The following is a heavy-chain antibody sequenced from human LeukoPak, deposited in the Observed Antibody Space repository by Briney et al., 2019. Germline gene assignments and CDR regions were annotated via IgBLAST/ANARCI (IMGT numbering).Heavy chain of an antibody. CDR2: IYYSGST. V-gene: IGHV4-39*01. CDR1: GGSISSSSYY. J-gene: IGHJ5*02. CDR3: ARSWQRSGYLNWFDP. Sequence: SETLSLTCTVSGGSISSSSYYGGWIRQPPGKGLEWIGSIYYSGSTYYNPSLKSRVTISVDTSKNQFSLKLSSVTAADTAVYYCARSWQRSGYLNWFDPWGQGTLVTVSS. D-gene: IGHD3-22*01.